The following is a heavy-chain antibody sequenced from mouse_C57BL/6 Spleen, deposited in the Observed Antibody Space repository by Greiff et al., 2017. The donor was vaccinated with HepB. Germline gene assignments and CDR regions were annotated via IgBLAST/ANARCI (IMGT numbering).Heavy chain of an antibody. D-gene: IGHD1-1*01. CDR1: GYAFTNYL. V-gene: IGHV1-54*01. CDR2: INPGSGGT. CDR3: ARGGYYYGSRYAMDY. J-gene: IGHJ4*01. Sequence: VKLMESGAELVRPGTSVKVSCKASGYAFTNYLIEWVKQRPGQGLEWIGVINPGSGGTNYNEKFKGKATLTADKSSSTAYMQLSSLTSEDSAVYFCARGGYYYGSRYAMDYWGQGTSVTVSS.